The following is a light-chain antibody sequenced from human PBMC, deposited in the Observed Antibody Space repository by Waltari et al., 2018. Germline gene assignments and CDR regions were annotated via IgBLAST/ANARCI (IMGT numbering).Light chain of an antibody. J-gene: IGLJ2*01. CDR2: GNS. CDR1: SSTPGDAYD. CDR3: QSYDSSLSAHVV. V-gene: IGLV1-40*01. Sequence: QSVLTPPPSGSGAPGHRVTIPCPVSSSTPGDAYDVHRYQQLPGKAPKLIIYGNSYRPSGVPNRFSGSKSGTSASLAITGLQAEDEAVYYCQSYDSSLSAHVVFGGGTRLTVL.